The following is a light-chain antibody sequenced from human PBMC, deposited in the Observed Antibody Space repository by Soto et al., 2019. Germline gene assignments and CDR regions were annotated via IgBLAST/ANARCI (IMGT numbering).Light chain of an antibody. CDR1: SSNIGSNT. J-gene: IGLJ3*02. CDR3: AAWDDSLNGWV. CDR2: NNN. Sequence: QSVLTQPPSASGTPGQRVTISCSGSSSNIGSNTVNWYQQLPGTAPKLLIYNNNQRPSGVPDRLSGSKSGTSASLAISGLQSEDEADYYCAAWDDSLNGWVFGGGTKVTVL. V-gene: IGLV1-44*01.